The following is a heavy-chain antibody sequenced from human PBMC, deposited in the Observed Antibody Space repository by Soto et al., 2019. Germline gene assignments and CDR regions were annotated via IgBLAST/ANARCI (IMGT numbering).Heavy chain of an antibody. D-gene: IGHD3-3*01. CDR2: LYYSGST. CDR1: GGSISSGGYY. Sequence: QVQLQESGPGLVKPSQTLSLTCTVSGGSISSGGYYWSWIRQHPGKGLEWIGSLYYSGSTYYNPSLKSRVTISVDTSKNQFSLKLSSVTAADTAVYYCARAGYLTYYDFYWGQGTLVTVSS. J-gene: IGHJ4*02. V-gene: IGHV4-31*03. CDR3: ARAGYLTYYDFY.